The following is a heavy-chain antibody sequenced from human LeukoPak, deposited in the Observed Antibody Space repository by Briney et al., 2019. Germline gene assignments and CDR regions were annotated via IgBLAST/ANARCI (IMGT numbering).Heavy chain of an antibody. V-gene: IGHV3-23*01. J-gene: IGHJ5*02. Sequence: GVSLRLSCAASGFTFRSYAMSWVRQAPGKGLEWVSTINGGGVNTHYADSVGGRFTISRDNSKNTLFLQMNSLRDEDTAVYYCAKAGGWFGELLQASADNWFDPWGQGTLVTVSS. D-gene: IGHD3-10*01. CDR1: GFTFRSYA. CDR3: AKAGGWFGELLQASADNWFDP. CDR2: INGGGVNT.